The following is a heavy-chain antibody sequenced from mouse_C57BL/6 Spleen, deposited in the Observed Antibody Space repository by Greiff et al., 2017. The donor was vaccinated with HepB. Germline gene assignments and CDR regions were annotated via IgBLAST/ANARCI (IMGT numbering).Heavy chain of an antibody. CDR3: ARSSSYDDDVDYAMDY. CDR2: IYPGSGST. J-gene: IGHJ4*01. CDR1: GYTFTSYW. V-gene: IGHV1-55*01. D-gene: IGHD2-4*01. Sequence: VQLQQPGAELVKPGASVKMSCKASGYTFTSYWITWVKQRPGQGLEWIGDIYPGSGSTNYNEKFKSKATLTVDTSSSTAYMQLSSLTSEDSAVYYWARSSSYDDDVDYAMDYWGQGTSVTVSS.